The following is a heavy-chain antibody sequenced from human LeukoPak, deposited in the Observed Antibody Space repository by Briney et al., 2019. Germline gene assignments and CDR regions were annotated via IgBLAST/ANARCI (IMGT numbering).Heavy chain of an antibody. Sequence: GGSLRLSCAASGFTFSSYWMRWVRQAPGKGLVWVSRINSDGSSTSYADSVKGRFTISRDNAKNTLYLQMNSLRAEDTAVYYCAKRITYYYDSSSWDYFDYWGQGTLVTVSS. V-gene: IGHV3-74*01. CDR2: INSDGSST. D-gene: IGHD3-22*01. CDR3: AKRITYYYDSSSWDYFDY. CDR1: GFTFSSYW. J-gene: IGHJ4*02.